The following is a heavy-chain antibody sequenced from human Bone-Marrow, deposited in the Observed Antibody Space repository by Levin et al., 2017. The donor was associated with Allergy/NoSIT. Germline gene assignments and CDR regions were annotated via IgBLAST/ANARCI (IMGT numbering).Heavy chain of an antibody. CDR3: ARTYYFDRTDWFWGLDH. D-gene: IGHD3-22*01. Sequence: GESLKISCKTSGYTFTGYHIHWVRQAPGQGLEWMGWINANTGATKYAQSFQGRITLTRDTSISTAYMELNNLKSDDTATYYCARTYYFDRTDWFWGLDHWGQGTLVTVSS. V-gene: IGHV1-2*02. CDR2: INANTGAT. J-gene: IGHJ4*02. CDR1: GYTFTGYH.